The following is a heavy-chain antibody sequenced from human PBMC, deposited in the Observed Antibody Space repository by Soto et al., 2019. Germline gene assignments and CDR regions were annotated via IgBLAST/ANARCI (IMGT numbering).Heavy chain of an antibody. V-gene: IGHV4-34*01. CDR3: ARARGYSYGYPPIYYYYGLDV. Sequence: SETLSLTCAVSGGSFSDFYWSWIRQTPGKGLEWIGEIDHSGTTNYNPSLKSRVTISVTSKNQLSLILRSVTAADTAVYYCARARGYSYGYPPIYYYYGLDVWGQGTTVTVSS. J-gene: IGHJ6*02. CDR2: IDHSGTT. D-gene: IGHD5-18*01. CDR1: GGSFSDFY.